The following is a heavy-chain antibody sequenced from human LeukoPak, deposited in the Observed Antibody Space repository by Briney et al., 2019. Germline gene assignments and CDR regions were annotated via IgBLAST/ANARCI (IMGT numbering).Heavy chain of an antibody. J-gene: IGHJ4*02. CDR2: IYYSGST. CDR3: ARHSRTYSGSPPFDY. Sequence: ASETLSLTCTVSGGSVSSSSYYWGWIRQPPGKGPEWIGSIYYSGSTNYNPSLKTRVTISVDTSKNQFSLKLYSVTAADTAVYYCARHSRTYSGSPPFDYWGQGTLVTVSS. V-gene: IGHV4-39*01. D-gene: IGHD1-26*01. CDR1: GGSVSSSSYY.